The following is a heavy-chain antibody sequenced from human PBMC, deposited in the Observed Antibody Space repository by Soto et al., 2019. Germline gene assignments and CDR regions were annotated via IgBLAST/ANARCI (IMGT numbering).Heavy chain of an antibody. V-gene: IGHV3-21*01. CDR1: GFTFSSYS. CDR2: ISSSSSYI. D-gene: IGHD3-22*01. J-gene: IGHJ4*02. CDR3: AREYSSGYYNKPDY. Sequence: GWSLRLSCAASGFTFSSYSMNWVRQAPGKGLEWVSSISSSSSYIYYADSVKGRFTISRDNAKNSLYLQMNSLRAEDTAVYYCAREYSSGYYNKPDYWGQGTLVTVSS.